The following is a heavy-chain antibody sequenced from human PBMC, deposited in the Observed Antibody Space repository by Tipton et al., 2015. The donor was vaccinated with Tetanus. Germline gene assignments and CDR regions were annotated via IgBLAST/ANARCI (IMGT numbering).Heavy chain of an antibody. V-gene: IGHV5-51*01. CDR2: IYPGDSDT. J-gene: IGHJ4*02. CDR3: ARAHCTDGVCNFDF. D-gene: IGHD2-8*01. Sequence: QLVQSGGEVKKPGESLKISCKGSGYIFNNYWIGWVRQKPGKGLEWMGIIYPGDSDTRYSPSFQGQVTISVDKSINTAYLQWSSLKASDTSMSYCARAHCTDGVCNFDFWGQGALVPVAS. CDR1: GYIFNNYW.